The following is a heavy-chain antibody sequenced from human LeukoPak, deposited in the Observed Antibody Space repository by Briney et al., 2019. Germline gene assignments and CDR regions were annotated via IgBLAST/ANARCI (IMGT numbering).Heavy chain of an antibody. CDR1: GFTFDDNA. CDR3: AKASRVVAATSPVDY. D-gene: IGHD2-15*01. J-gene: IGHJ4*02. V-gene: IGHV3-9*01. CDR2: ISWNSGSI. Sequence: RTGGSLRLSCAASGFTFDDNAMHWVRQAPGKGLEWVSGISWNSGSIGYADSVKGRFTISRDNAKNSLYLQMNSLRAEDTALYYCAKASRVVAATSPVDYWGQGTLVTVSS.